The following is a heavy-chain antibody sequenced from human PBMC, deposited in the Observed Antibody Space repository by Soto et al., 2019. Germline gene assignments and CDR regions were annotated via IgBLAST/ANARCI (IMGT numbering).Heavy chain of an antibody. CDR3: AKVSRKGSAIAFDY. V-gene: IGHV1-8*01. D-gene: IGHD3-10*01. Sequence: QVQLVQSGAELKKPGASVKVSCKASGYTFSNYDMNWVRQATGQGPEWIGWVNPNNGDTGYAQKFEGRVTLTTDISTTTAYMELTSLRSEDTAIYYCAKVSRKGSAIAFDYWGQGNLITVSS. CDR1: GYTFSNYD. CDR2: VNPNNGDT. J-gene: IGHJ4*02.